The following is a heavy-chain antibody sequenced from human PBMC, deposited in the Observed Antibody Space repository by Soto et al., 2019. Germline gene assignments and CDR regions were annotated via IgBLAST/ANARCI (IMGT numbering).Heavy chain of an antibody. D-gene: IGHD2-2*01. CDR1: GYTFSNYG. V-gene: IGHV1-18*01. Sequence: ASVKVSCKTSGYTFSNYGITWVRQAPGQPLEWLGWISLYSDGTNYAQKFQGRVSMTTDTSTTTAYMELRSLRSDDTAVYYCAIVVTGDEAWFGPWGQGTLVSVSS. CDR3: AIVVTGDEAWFGP. J-gene: IGHJ5*02. CDR2: ISLYSDGT.